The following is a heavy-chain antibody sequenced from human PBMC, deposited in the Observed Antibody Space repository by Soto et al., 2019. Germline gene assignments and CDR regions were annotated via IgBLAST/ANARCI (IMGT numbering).Heavy chain of an antibody. V-gene: IGHV3-30-3*01. J-gene: IGHJ4*02. CDR1: GFTFSSYA. D-gene: IGHD1-26*01. Sequence: GGSLRLSCAASGFTFSSYAMHWVRQAPGKGLEWVAVISYDGSNKYYADSVKGRFTISRDNSKNTLYLQMNSLRAEDTAVYYCAGSIVGAEAAPFFDYWGQGTLVTVSS. CDR3: AGSIVGAEAAPFFDY. CDR2: ISYDGSNK.